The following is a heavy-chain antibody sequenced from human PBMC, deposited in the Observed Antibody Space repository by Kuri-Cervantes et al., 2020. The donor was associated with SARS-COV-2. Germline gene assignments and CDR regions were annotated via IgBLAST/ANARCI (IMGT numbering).Heavy chain of an antibody. Sequence: GSLRLSCTVSGGSISSYYWSWIRQPPGKGLEWIGSIYYSGSTYYNPSLKSRVTISVDTSKNQFSLKLSSVTAADTAVYYCARLFGSGWYFDYWGQGTLVTVSS. CDR1: GGSISSYY. CDR3: ARLFGSGWYFDY. D-gene: IGHD6-19*01. V-gene: IGHV4-39*07. CDR2: IYYSGST. J-gene: IGHJ4*02.